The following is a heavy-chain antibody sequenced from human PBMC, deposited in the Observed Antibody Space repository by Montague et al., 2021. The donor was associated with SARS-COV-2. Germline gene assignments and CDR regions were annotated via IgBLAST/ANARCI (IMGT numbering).Heavy chain of an antibody. V-gene: IGHV6-1*01. CDR1: GDSVSRDSVA. CDR3: ARVEYYGFWSGQYDTRYYFYGMDV. Sequence: CAISGDSVSRDSVAWNWIRQSPSRGLEWLGRTYHRSVWYMDYALTLNSRVTIDPDTSKNEFSLHLNSVTPDDTAVYYCARVEYYGFWSGQYDTRYYFYGMDVGAQGTRSPSP. J-gene: IGHJ6*02. D-gene: IGHD3-3*01. CDR2: TYHRSVWYM.